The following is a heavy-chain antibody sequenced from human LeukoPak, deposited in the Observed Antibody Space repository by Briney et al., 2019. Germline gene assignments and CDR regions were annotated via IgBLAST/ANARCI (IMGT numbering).Heavy chain of an antibody. V-gene: IGHV3-23*01. J-gene: IGHJ4*02. CDR1: GFTFSSYA. CDR3: AKVADNSGWHNSIFDY. Sequence: GGSLRLSCAASGFTFSSYAMSWVRQAPGKGLEWVSAISGSGGSTYYADSVKGRFTISRDNSKNTLFLQMNSLRAEDTAVYYCAKVADNSGWHNSIFDYWGQGTLVTVSS. D-gene: IGHD6-19*01. CDR2: ISGSGGST.